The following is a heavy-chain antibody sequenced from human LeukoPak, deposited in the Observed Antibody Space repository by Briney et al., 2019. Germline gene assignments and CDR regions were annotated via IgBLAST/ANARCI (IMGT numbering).Heavy chain of an antibody. CDR2: IYYSGST. D-gene: IGHD4-17*01. J-gene: IGHJ4*02. Sequence: SETLSLTCTVSGGSISSGGYYWSWIRQHPGKGLEWIGYIYYSGSTYYNPSLKSRVTISVDTSKNQFSLKLSSVTAADTAVYYCARGDYGEPYYFDYWGQGTLVTVSS. V-gene: IGHV4-31*03. CDR1: GGSISSGGYY. CDR3: ARGDYGEPYYFDY.